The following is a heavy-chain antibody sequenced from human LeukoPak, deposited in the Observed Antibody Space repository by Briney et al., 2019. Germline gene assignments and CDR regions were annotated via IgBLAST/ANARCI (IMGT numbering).Heavy chain of an antibody. CDR3: ATDGAGFDT. J-gene: IGHJ5*02. CDR1: GFTFNDHY. CDR2: INIGGTNT. V-gene: IGHV3-11*01. Sequence: GGSLRLSCAASGFTFNDHYMSWIRQAPGKGLEWLSYINIGGTNTHYADSVKGRFTISRDNAKKSLYLEMNNLRAEDTAVYYCATDGAGFDTWGQGVLVTVSS.